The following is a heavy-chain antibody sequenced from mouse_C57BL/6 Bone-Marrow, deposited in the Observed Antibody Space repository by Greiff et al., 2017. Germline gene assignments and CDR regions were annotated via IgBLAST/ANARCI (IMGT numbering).Heavy chain of an antibody. CDR3: ARDYGSSYDGFAY. D-gene: IGHD1-1*01. CDR1: GFSLTSYG. J-gene: IGHJ3*01. CDR2: IWSGGST. V-gene: IGHV2-2*01. Sequence: VKLVESGPGLVQPSQSLSITCTVSGFSLTSYGVHWVRQSPGKGLEWLGVIWSGGSTDYNAAFISRLSISKDNSKSQVFFKMNSLQADDTAIYYCARDYGSSYDGFAYWGQGTLVTVSA.